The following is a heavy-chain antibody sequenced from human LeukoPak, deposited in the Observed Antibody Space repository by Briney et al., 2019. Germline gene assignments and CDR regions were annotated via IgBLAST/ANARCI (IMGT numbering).Heavy chain of an antibody. CDR3: GRGPVVDYFDGSGYYYFDS. J-gene: IGHJ4*02. V-gene: IGHV4-34*01. Sequence: PSETLSLTCAVFGGAFSGYYWTWIRQPPGKGLEWIGEINHSGSTNYNPSLKSRVTISVDTSKHQFSLRLNSVTAADTAVYYSGRGPVVDYFDGSGYYYFDSWGQGTPVTVSS. CDR2: INHSGST. CDR1: GGAFSGYY. D-gene: IGHD3-22*01.